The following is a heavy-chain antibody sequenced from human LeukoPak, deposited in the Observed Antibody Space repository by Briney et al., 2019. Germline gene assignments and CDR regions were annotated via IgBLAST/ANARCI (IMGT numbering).Heavy chain of an antibody. V-gene: IGHV4-59*01. D-gene: IGHD5-12*01. J-gene: IGHJ3*02. CDR3: ARGLVLATDDAFDI. CDR2: IWDTEIT. Sequence: SETLSLTCTVTGGSIRSYFWSWLRQPPGKGLEWIGYIWDTEITDYNPSLKSRVTISLDTSKNHFSLKLRSVTAADTALYFCARGLVLATDDAFDIWGQGTLVTVSS. CDR1: GGSIRSYF.